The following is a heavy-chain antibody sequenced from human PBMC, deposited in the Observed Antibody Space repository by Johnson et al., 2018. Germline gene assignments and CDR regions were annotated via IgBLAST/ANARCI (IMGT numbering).Heavy chain of an antibody. CDR3: AKTSYYDSSGSPHAFEI. D-gene: IGHD3-22*01. CDR1: RFTFSSSG. CDR2: LSYDGNDK. J-gene: IGHJ3*02. V-gene: IGHV3-30*18. Sequence: VQLVESGGGVVQPGTSLRLSCAPSRFTFSSSGTHWVRQSPGKGLEWVAALSYDGNDKYYPDSVKGRFIISRDNSKNTLYLQMNSLRPEDTAMYFCAKTSYYDSSGSPHAFEIWGKGTMVTVSS.